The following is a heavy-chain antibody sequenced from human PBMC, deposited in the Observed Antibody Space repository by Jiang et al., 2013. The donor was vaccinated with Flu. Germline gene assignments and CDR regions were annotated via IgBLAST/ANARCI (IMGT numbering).Heavy chain of an antibody. CDR2: IYTSGST. CDR1: GGSISSGSYY. J-gene: IGHJ6*02. V-gene: IGHV4-61*02. CDR3: ARGSASSWYDDYYYGMDV. Sequence: KPSQTLSLTCTVSGGSISSGSYYWSWIRQPAGKGLEWIGRIYTSGSTNYNPSLKSRVTISVDTSKNQFSLKLSSVTAADTAVYYCARGSASSWYDDYYYGMDVWGQGTTVTVSS. D-gene: IGHD6-13*01.